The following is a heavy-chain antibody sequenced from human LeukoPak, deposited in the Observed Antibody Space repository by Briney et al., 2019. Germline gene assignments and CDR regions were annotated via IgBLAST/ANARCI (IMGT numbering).Heavy chain of an antibody. CDR2: IYYSGST. V-gene: IGHV4-59*01. Sequence: SETLSLTCTVSGGSISSYYWSWIRQPPGKGLEWIGYIYYSGSTNYNPSLKSRVTISVDTSKNQFPLKLSSVTAADTAVYYCTRGSIAYYYMDVWGKGTTVTISS. CDR1: GGSISSYY. D-gene: IGHD3-22*01. CDR3: TRGSIAYYYMDV. J-gene: IGHJ6*03.